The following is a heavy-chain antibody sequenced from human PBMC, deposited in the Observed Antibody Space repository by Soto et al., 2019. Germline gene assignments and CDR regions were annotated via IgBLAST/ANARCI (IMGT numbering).Heavy chain of an antibody. CDR3: ARDKDYGDSERDYGMDV. D-gene: IGHD4-17*01. Sequence: GSLRLSCAASGFTFSDYYMSWIRQAPGKGLEWVSYISSSGSTIYYADSVKGRFTISRDNAKNSLYLQMNSLRAEDTAVYYCARDKDYGDSERDYGMDVWGQGTTVTVSS. V-gene: IGHV3-11*01. CDR1: GFTFSDYY. J-gene: IGHJ6*02. CDR2: ISSSGSTI.